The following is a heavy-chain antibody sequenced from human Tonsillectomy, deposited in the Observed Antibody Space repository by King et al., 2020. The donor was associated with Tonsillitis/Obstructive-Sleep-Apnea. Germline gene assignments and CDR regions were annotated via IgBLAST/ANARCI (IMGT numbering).Heavy chain of an antibody. CDR1: GGSISSGGYY. CDR3: ATGTVGSGWFDP. CDR2: IYYSGST. Sequence: VQLQESGPGLVKPSQTLSLTCTVSGGSISSGGYYWSWIRQHPGKGLEWIGYIYYSGSTYYNPSLKSLVTISLDTSKHQFSLKLSSVTAADTAVYYCATGTVGSGWFDPWGQGTLVTVSS. D-gene: IGHD1-26*01. J-gene: IGHJ5*02. V-gene: IGHV4-31*01.